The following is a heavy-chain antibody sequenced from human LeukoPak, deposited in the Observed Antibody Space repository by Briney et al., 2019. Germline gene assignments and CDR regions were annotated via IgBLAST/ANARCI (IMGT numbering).Heavy chain of an antibody. J-gene: IGHJ3*02. D-gene: IGHD3-22*01. CDR1: GGSISSDY. Sequence: PSETLSLTCTVSGGSISSDYWSWIRQPPGKGLEWIGYIYYSGSTNYNPSLKSRVTISVDTSKNQFSLKLSSVTAADTAVYYCAREVDYYDSSVDAFDIWGQGTMVTVSS. V-gene: IGHV4-59*01. CDR2: IYYSGST. CDR3: AREVDYYDSSVDAFDI.